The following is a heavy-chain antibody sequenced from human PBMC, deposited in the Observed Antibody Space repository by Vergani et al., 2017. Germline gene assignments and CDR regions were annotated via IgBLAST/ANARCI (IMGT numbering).Heavy chain of an antibody. D-gene: IGHD3-16*01. Sequence: QVQLQESGPGLVKPSQTLSLTCTVSGGSISSYYWSWIRQPPGKGLEWIGYIYYSGSTNYNPSLKSRVTISVDTSKNQFSLKLSSVTAADTAVYYCAGLAPRGGDYWGQGTLVTVSS. CDR3: AGLAPRGGDY. V-gene: IGHV4-59*01. CDR2: IYYSGST. J-gene: IGHJ4*02. CDR1: GGSISSYY.